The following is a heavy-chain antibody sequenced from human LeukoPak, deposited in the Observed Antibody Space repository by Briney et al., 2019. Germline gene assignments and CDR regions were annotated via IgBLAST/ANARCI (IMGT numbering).Heavy chain of an antibody. CDR1: GGSISSSSYY. Sequence: SETLSLTCTVSGGSISSSSYYWGWIRQPPGTGLEWIGSIYSGGNTYFNPSLKSRVTISVDASKNQCSLRLSSVTAADTAVYYCARAGGNWFDPWGQGTLVTVSS. CDR3: ARAGGNWFDP. CDR2: IYSGGNT. V-gene: IGHV4-39*07. J-gene: IGHJ5*02. D-gene: IGHD3-10*01.